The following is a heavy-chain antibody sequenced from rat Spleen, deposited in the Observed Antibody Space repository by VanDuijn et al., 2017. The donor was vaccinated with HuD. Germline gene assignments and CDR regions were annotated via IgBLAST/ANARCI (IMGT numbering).Heavy chain of an antibody. J-gene: IGHJ2*01. Sequence: EVQLVESGGGLVQPGRSLKLSCAASGFTFSDYGMPWVRQAPTKGLEWVATITSGGSNTYYPDSVKGRFTISRDNAKSTLYLQRASRRAEDTATYYCARNNNGDFWGQGVMVTVSS. D-gene: IGHD1-10*01. CDR1: GFTFSDYG. V-gene: IGHV5-29*01. CDR3: ARNNNGDF. CDR2: ITSGGSNT.